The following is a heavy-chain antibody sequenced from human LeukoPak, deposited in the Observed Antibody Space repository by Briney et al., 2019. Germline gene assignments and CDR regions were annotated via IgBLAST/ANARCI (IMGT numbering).Heavy chain of an antibody. CDR1: GFTFSSYA. J-gene: IGHJ3*02. V-gene: IGHV3-23*01. CDR3: ARICGGDCHDAFDI. CDR2: FSGSGGST. D-gene: IGHD2-21*02. Sequence: GGSLRLSCAASGFTFSSYAMSWVRQAPGKGLECISGFSGSGGSTYYADSVKGRFTISRDNAKNSLYLQMNSLRAEDTAVYYCARICGGDCHDAFDIWGQGTMVTVSS.